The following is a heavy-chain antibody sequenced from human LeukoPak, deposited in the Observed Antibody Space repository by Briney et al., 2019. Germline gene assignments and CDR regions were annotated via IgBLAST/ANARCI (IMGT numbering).Heavy chain of an antibody. CDR2: IYYSGST. CDR3: ARAPDDSSGYYPLDY. V-gene: IGHV4-59*01. Sequence: SETLPLTCTVSGGSISSYYWSWIRQPPGKGLEWIGYIYYSGSTNYNPSLKSRVTISVDTSKNQFSLKLNSVTAADTAVYYCARAPDDSSGYYPLDYWGQGTLVTVSS. CDR1: GGSISSYY. D-gene: IGHD3-22*01. J-gene: IGHJ4*02.